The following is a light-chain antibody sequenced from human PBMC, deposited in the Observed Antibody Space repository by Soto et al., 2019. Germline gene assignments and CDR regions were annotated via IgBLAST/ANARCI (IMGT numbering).Light chain of an antibody. J-gene: IGLJ3*02. CDR2: ENS. CDR1: SSNIGNNY. V-gene: IGLV1-51*02. Sequence: QAVVTQPPSVSAAPGQKVTISCSGSSSNIGNNYVSWYQQLPGTAPKLLMYENSKRPSGVPDRFSGSKSGTSATLGITGLQTGDEADYYCGTCDTSLSVGVFGGGTKVTVL. CDR3: GTCDTSLSVGV.